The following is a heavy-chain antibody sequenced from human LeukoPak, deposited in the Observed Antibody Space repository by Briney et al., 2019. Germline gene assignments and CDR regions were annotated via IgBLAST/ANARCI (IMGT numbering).Heavy chain of an antibody. CDR1: GGSISSSSYY. J-gene: IGHJ5*02. Sequence: SETLSLTCTVSGGSISSSSYYWGWIRQPPGKGLEWIGYIYYSGSTNYNPSLKSRVTISVDTSKNQFSLKLSSVTAADTAVYYCARQREDYYGSGSRNWFDPWGQGTLVTVSS. V-gene: IGHV4-61*05. D-gene: IGHD3-10*01. CDR2: IYYSGST. CDR3: ARQREDYYGSGSRNWFDP.